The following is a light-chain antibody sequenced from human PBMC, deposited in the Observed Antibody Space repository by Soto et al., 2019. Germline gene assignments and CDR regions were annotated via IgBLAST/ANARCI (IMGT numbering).Light chain of an antibody. CDR1: QSISSW. Sequence: DIQMTQSPSTLSASVGDRVTITCRASQSISSWLAWYQQKPGKAPKLLIYDASSLESGVPSRFSGSGSGTEFTLTISSLQPYDFATYYCHQYNSYPVTFGQGTKVDIK. CDR2: DAS. J-gene: IGKJ1*01. V-gene: IGKV1-5*01. CDR3: HQYNSYPVT.